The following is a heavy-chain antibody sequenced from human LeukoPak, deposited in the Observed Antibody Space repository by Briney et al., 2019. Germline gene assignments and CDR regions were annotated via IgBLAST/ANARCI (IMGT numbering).Heavy chain of an antibody. J-gene: IGHJ5*02. CDR1: GYTFTGYY. Sequence: GASVKVSCKASGYTFTGYYMHWVRQAPGQGLEWMGWINPNSGGTNYAQKFQGRVTMTRDTSISTAYMELSRLRSDDTAVYYCARGRDYDFWSGYYSNWFDHWVQGTLVTVSS. V-gene: IGHV1-2*02. CDR2: INPNSGGT. D-gene: IGHD3-3*01. CDR3: ARGRDYDFWSGYYSNWFDH.